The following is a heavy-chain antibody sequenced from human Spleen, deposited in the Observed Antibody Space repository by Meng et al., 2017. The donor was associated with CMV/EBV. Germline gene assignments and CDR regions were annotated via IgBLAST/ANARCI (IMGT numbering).Heavy chain of an antibody. CDR3: ASSGYETGYYFDY. D-gene: IGHD5-12*01. CDR1: GGTFRSYA. J-gene: IGHJ4*02. CDR2: IIPILGIA. Sequence: KASGGTFRSYAIRWVRQAPGQGLEWIGGIIPILGIANYAQKFQGRVTITADKSTSTAYMELSSLRSEDTAVYYCASSGYETGYYFDYWGQGTLVTVSS. V-gene: IGHV1-69*10.